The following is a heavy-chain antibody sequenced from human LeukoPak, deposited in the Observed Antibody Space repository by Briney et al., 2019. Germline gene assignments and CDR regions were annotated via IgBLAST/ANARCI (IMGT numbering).Heavy chain of an antibody. CDR3: AKGKGPAGELLLFDY. J-gene: IGHJ4*02. V-gene: IGHV3-23*01. CDR1: GFTFSSYA. CDR2: ISGSGGST. D-gene: IGHD3-10*01. Sequence: PGGSLRLSCAASGFTFSSYAMSWVRQAPVKGLEWVSAISGSGGSTYYADSVKGRFTISRDNSKNTLYLQMNSLRAEDTAVYYCAKGKGPAGELLLFDYWGQGTLVTVSS.